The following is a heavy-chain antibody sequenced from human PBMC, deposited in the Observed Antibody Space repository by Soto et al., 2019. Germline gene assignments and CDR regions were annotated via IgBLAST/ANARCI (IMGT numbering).Heavy chain of an antibody. V-gene: IGHV1-69*04. CDR2: IIPIVGIA. Sequence: ASVKVSCKASGGTFSSYTISWVRQAPGQGLEWMGRIIPIVGIANYAQKFQGRITMTADKSTSTAYMELSSLRSEDTAVYYCARDVIGHDNYEAHRYYSSDWGPGTLVTVSS. CDR1: GGTFSSYT. D-gene: IGHD3-16*01. CDR3: ARDVIGHDNYEAHRYYSSD. J-gene: IGHJ4*02.